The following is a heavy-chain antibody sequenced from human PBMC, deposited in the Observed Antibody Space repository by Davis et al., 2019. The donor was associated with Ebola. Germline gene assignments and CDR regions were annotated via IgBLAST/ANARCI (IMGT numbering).Heavy chain of an antibody. Sequence: GESLKISCAASGFTFSDYYMSWIRQAPGKGLEWVSYISSSGSTIYYADSVKGRFTISRDNAKNSLYLQMNSLRAEDTAVYYCARKYYDFWSGPDTYYMDVWGKGTTVTVSS. V-gene: IGHV3-11*04. CDR2: ISSSGSTI. J-gene: IGHJ6*03. D-gene: IGHD3-3*01. CDR1: GFTFSDYY. CDR3: ARKYYDFWSGPDTYYMDV.